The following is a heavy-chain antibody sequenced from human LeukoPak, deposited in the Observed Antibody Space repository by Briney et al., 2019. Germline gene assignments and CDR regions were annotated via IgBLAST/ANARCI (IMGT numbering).Heavy chain of an antibody. D-gene: IGHD3-10*01. CDR3: ARLVWLGESPGSWFDS. CDR1: GGSMTSHF. V-gene: IGHV4-59*11. J-gene: IGHJ5*01. Sequence: PSETLCLTCSVSGGSMTSHFWSWIRQPPGKGLEWIGYIHYSGSTNFNPSLKSRVTISPDTSKNQLFLKLNSVTAADTAVYYCARLVWLGESPGSWFDSWGQGTLVTVSS. CDR2: IHYSGST.